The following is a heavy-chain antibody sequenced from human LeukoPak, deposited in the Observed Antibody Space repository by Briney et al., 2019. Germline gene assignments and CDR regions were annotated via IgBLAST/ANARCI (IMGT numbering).Heavy chain of an antibody. D-gene: IGHD6-19*01. CDR2: ISYDGSNK. CDR3: AKDWSGVPGRQQWLSDY. J-gene: IGHJ4*02. V-gene: IGHV3-30*18. CDR1: GFIFSNYW. Sequence: GGSLRLSCAASGFIFSNYWMTWVRQAPGKGLEWVAVISYDGSNKYYADSVKGRFTISRDNSKNTLYLQMNSLRAEDTAVYYCAKDWSGVPGRQQWLSDYWGQGTLVTVSS.